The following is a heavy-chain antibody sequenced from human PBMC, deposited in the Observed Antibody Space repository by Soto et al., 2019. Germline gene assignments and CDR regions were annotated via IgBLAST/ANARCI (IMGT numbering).Heavy chain of an antibody. V-gene: IGHV1-8*01. J-gene: IGHJ6*03. CDR2: MNPNSGNT. CDR1: GYTFTSYD. D-gene: IGHD3-3*01. CDR3: ARGPRITIFGVVPSDDYYYYYMDV. Sequence: ASVKVSCKASGYTFTSYDINWVRQATGQGLEWMGWMNPNSGNTGYAQKFQGRVTMTRNTSISTAYMELSSLRSEDTAVYYCARGPRITIFGVVPSDDYYYYYMDVWGKGTTVTVSS.